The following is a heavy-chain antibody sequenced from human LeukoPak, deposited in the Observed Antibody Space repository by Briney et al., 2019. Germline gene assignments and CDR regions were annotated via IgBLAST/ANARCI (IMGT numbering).Heavy chain of an antibody. V-gene: IGHV3-23*01. D-gene: IGHD6-19*01. CDR2: ISGSGGSA. CDR1: GFTFSSYA. CDR3: AKGQWLAHYYFDY. Sequence: PGGSLRLSCAASGFTFSSYAMSWVHQAPGKGLEWVSAISGSGGSAYYADSVKGRFTISRDNSKNTLYLQMNSLRAEDTAVYYCAKGQWLAHYYFDYWGQGTLVTVSS. J-gene: IGHJ4*02.